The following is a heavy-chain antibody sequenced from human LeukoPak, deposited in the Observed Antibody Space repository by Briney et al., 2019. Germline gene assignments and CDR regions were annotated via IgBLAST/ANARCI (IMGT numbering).Heavy chain of an antibody. D-gene: IGHD1-26*01. CDR1: GGSISSYY. CDR2: IYTSGST. V-gene: IGHV4-4*07. CDR3: ARAAVGATPVYYYYYYNMDV. Sequence: SGTLSLPCTVPGGSISSYYWSWIRQPAGKGLEWIGRIYTSGSTNYNPSLKSRVTMSVDTSKNQFSLKLSSVTAADTAVYYCARAAVGATPVYYYYYYNMDVWGKGTTVSASS. J-gene: IGHJ6*03.